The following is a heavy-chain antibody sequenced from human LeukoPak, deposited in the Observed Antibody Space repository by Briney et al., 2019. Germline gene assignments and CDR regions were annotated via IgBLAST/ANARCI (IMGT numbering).Heavy chain of an antibody. J-gene: IGHJ4*02. CDR2: IIPILGIA. Sequence: SVKVSCKASGGTFSSYTISWVRQAPGQGLEWMGRIIPILGIANYAQKFQGRVTITADKSTSTAYMELSSLRSEDTAVYYCARHGCGSYYNPPPHYYFDYWGQGTLVTVSS. D-gene: IGHD1-26*01. CDR1: GGTFSSYT. CDR3: ARHGCGSYYNPPPHYYFDY. V-gene: IGHV1-69*02.